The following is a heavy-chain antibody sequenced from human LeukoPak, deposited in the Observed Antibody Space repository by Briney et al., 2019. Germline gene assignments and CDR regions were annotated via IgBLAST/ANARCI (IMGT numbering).Heavy chain of an antibody. J-gene: IGHJ4*02. V-gene: IGHV3-33*06. CDR2: IWYDGSNK. CDR1: GFTFSSYG. D-gene: IGHD4-17*01. CDR3: AKDPTTEPFV. Sequence: GGSLRLSXAASGFTFSSYGMHWVRQAPGKGLEWVAVIWYDGSNKYYADSVKGRFTISRDNSKNALYLQMNSLRAEDTAVDYCAKDPTTEPFVWGQGTLVTVSS.